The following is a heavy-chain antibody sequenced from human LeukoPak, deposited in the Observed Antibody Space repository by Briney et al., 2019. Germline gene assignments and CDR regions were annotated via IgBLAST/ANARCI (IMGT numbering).Heavy chain of an antibody. Sequence: ASVNVSCKASGFTFTSSAMQWVRQARGQRLEWIGWIVVGSGNTNYAQKFQERVTITRDMSTSTAYMELSSLRSEDTAVYYCASLGEIGYYGSGSPVGAFDIWGQGTMVTVSS. CDR1: GFTFTSSA. CDR2: IVVGSGNT. V-gene: IGHV1-58*02. J-gene: IGHJ3*02. CDR3: ASLGEIGYYGSGSPVGAFDI. D-gene: IGHD3-10*01.